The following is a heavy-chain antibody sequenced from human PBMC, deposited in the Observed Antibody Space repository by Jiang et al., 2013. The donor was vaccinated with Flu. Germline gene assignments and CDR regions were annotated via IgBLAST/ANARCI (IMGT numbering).Heavy chain of an antibody. J-gene: IGHJ4*02. CDR1: GGTFSSYA. Sequence: GAEVKKPGSSVKVSCKASGGTFSSYAISWVRQAPGQGLEWMGGIIPIFGTANYAQKFQGRVTITADESTSTAYMELSSLRSEDTAVYYCARVFPGLQGDSYYFDYWGQGTLVTVSS. D-gene: IGHD2-21*02. CDR2: IIPIFGTA. CDR3: ARVFPGLQGDSYYFDY. V-gene: IGHV1-69*01.